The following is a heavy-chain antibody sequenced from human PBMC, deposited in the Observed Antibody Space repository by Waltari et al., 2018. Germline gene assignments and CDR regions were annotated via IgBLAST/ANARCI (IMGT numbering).Heavy chain of an antibody. CDR3: ARQLRYSGSYYSGSSRDAFDI. J-gene: IGHJ3*02. CDR1: GVSISSGGFYW. V-gene: IGHV5-51*01. D-gene: IGHD1-26*01. Sequence: VQLQESGPGLVKPSQTLSLTCTVSGVSISSGGFYWSWVRQMPGKGLEWMGIIYPGDSDTRSSPSFQGQVTISADKSISTACLQWRSLKASDTAMYYCARQLRYSGSYYSGSSRDAFDIWGQGTMVTVSS. CDR2: IYPGDSDT.